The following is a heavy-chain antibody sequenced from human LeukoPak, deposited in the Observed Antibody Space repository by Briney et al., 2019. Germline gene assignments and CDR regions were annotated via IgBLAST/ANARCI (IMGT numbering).Heavy chain of an antibody. J-gene: IGHJ4*02. CDR3: AREGGPYRPLDY. CDR2: VNLQGST. V-gene: IGHV4-4*02. Sequence: PSGALSLTRGVSGGSISNTNWWTWVRQPPGKGLEWIGEVNLQGSTNYNPSLKSRVAISVDKSENHISLKLTSVTAADTAVYYCAREGGPYRPLDYSGQGTLVTVAS. CDR1: GGSISNTNW.